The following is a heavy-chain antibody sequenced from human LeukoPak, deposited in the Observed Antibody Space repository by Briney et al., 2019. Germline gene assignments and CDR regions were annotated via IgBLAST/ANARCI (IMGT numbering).Heavy chain of an antibody. CDR3: ASIAVAGLDY. CDR2: IKSKTDGGTT. V-gene: IGHV3-15*01. Sequence: GGSLRLSCAASGFTFSNAWMSWVRQAPGKGLEWVGRIKSKTDGGTTDYAAPVKGRFTISRDDSKNTLYLQMNSLRAEDTAVYYCASIAVAGLDYWGQGTLVTVSS. CDR1: GFTFSNAW. D-gene: IGHD6-19*01. J-gene: IGHJ4*02.